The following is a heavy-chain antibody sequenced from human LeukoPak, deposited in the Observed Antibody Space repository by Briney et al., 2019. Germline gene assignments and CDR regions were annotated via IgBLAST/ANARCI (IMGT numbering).Heavy chain of an antibody. Sequence: GGSLRLSCTASGFTFGDYAMSWVRQAPGKGLEWVGFIRSKAYGGTTEYAASVKGRFTISRDDSKSIAYLQMNSLKTEDTAVYYCTRVNDHVWGSYRWFDPWGQGTLVTVSS. J-gene: IGHJ5*02. D-gene: IGHD3-16*02. V-gene: IGHV3-49*04. CDR2: IRSKAYGGTT. CDR1: GFTFGDYA. CDR3: TRVNDHVWGSYRWFDP.